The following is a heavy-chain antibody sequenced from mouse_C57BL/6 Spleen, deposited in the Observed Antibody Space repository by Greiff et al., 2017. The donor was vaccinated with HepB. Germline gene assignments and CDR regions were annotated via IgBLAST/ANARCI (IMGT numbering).Heavy chain of an antibody. Sequence: VQLQQSGPELVKPGASVKIPCKASGYTFTDYNMDWVKQSHGKSLEWIGDINPNNGGTIYNQKFKGKATLTVDKSSSTAYMELRSLTSEDTAVYYCASNYYSNYLYFDYWGQGTTLTVSS. V-gene: IGHV1-18*01. CDR1: GYTFTDYN. CDR3: ASNYYSNYLYFDY. J-gene: IGHJ2*01. CDR2: INPNNGGT. D-gene: IGHD2-5*01.